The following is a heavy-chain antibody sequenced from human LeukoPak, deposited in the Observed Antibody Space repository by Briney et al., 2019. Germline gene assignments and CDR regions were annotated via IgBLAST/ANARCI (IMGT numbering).Heavy chain of an antibody. CDR1: GFTFSSYS. V-gene: IGHV3-48*04. Sequence: GGSLRLSCAASGFTFSSYSMNWVRQAPGKGLEWVSYISSSSSTIYYADSVKGRFTISRDNAKNSLYLQMNSLRAEDTAVYYCASAFYSGGSWGQGTLVTVSS. CDR2: ISSSSSTI. CDR3: ASAFYSGGS. D-gene: IGHD1-26*01. J-gene: IGHJ5*02.